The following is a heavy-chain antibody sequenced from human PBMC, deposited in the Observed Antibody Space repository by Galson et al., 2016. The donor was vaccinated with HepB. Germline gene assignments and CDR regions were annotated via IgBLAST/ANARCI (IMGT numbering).Heavy chain of an antibody. CDR1: GAAISGYY. J-gene: IGHJ4*02. V-gene: IGHV4-59*01. CDR3: ARDSRNDHSGSPGFNY. CDR2: VYYTGRA. D-gene: IGHD1-26*01. Sequence: SETLSLTCSVSGAAISGYYWAWIRQSPGKGLEWVGYVYYTGRANYNPSLKSRATISVDTSKSQFSLKVTSVTAADTAFYYCARDSRNDHSGSPGFNYWGQGILVTVSS.